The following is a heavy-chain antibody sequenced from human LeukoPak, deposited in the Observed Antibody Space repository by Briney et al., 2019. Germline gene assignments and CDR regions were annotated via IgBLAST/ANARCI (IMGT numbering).Heavy chain of an antibody. D-gene: IGHD6-6*01. J-gene: IGHJ6*03. CDR3: ARGEQLVRDYYMDV. Sequence: GGSLRLSCAASGFTFSSYAMSWVRQAPGKGLEWVSAISGSGGSTYYADSVKGRFTISRDNSKNTLYLQMNSLRAEDTAVYYCARGEQLVRDYYMDVWGKGTTVTVSS. CDR1: GFTFSSYA. V-gene: IGHV3-23*01. CDR2: ISGSGGST.